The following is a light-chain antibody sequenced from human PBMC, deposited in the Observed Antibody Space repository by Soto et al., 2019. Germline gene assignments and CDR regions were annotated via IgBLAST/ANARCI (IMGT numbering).Light chain of an antibody. Sequence: DIQLTQSPSFLSASVGDRVTITCRASQGISSYLAWYQQKPGKAPKLLIFAASTLQSGVPSRFSGFGSGTEFTLTISTLQPEDLATYYCQQLSSYPRTFGQGTKVEIK. CDR2: AAS. V-gene: IGKV1-9*01. J-gene: IGKJ1*01. CDR1: QGISSY. CDR3: QQLSSYPRT.